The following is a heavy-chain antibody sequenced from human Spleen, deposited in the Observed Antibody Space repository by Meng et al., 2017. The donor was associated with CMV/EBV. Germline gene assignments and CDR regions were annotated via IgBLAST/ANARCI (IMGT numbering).Heavy chain of an antibody. CDR1: GDTSTGYY. V-gene: IGHV1-2*02. CDR3: ARGYCSGASCYIDY. Sequence: KASGDTSTGYYMNWVRQAPGQGLEWMGWVNANSGAKDYAQKFQDRVTMTRDTSISTAYMELSRLRSDDTAVYYCARGYCSGASCYIDYWGQGTLVTVSS. D-gene: IGHD2-2*02. J-gene: IGHJ4*02. CDR2: VNANSGAK.